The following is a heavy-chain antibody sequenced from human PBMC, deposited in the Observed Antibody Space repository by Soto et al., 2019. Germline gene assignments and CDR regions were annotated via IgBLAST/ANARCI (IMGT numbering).Heavy chain of an antibody. Sequence: QLQLQESGSGLVKPSQTLSLTCAVSGGSISSGGYSWSWIRQPPGKGLEWLGYIYHSGSTYSNPSLKSRVTISVDRSKNQFSLKLSSVTAADTAVYYCARDAPAATRDYWGQGTLVTVSA. V-gene: IGHV4-30-2*01. D-gene: IGHD2-15*01. CDR3: ARDAPAATRDY. CDR2: IYHSGST. J-gene: IGHJ4*02. CDR1: GGSISSGGYS.